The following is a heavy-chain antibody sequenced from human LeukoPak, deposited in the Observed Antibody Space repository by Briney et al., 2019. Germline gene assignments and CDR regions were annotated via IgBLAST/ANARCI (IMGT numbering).Heavy chain of an antibody. D-gene: IGHD3-3*01. CDR2: IIPIFGTA. V-gene: IGHV1-69*05. Sequence: SVKVSCKASGGTFSSYAISWVRQAPGQGLEWMGGIIPIFGTANYAQKFQGRVTITTDESTSTAYMELSSLRSEDTAAYYCATANYDFWSGGDYWGQGTLVTVSS. J-gene: IGHJ4*02. CDR1: GGTFSSYA. CDR3: ATANYDFWSGGDY.